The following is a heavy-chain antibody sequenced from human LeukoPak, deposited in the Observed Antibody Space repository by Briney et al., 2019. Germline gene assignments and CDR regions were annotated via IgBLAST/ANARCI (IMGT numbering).Heavy chain of an antibody. Sequence: ASVKVSCKASGYTFTSYDINWVRHATGQGLEWMGWMNPNSGNTGYAQKFQGRVTMTRNTSISTAYMELSSLRSEDTAVYYCARVLSVGYRGVMGYWGQGTLVTVSS. CDR2: MNPNSGNT. CDR3: ARVLSVGYRGVMGY. V-gene: IGHV1-8*01. J-gene: IGHJ4*02. CDR1: GYTFTSYD. D-gene: IGHD6-13*01.